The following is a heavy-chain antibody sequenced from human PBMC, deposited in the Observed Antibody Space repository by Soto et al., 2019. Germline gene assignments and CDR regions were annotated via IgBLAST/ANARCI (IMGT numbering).Heavy chain of an antibody. Sequence: ASVKVSGKASGYTFTSYGISWVRQAPGQGLEWMGWISAYNGNTNYAQKLQGRVTMTTDTSTSTAYMELRSLRSDDTAVYYCARATYYYGSGSYPDYWGQGTLVTVSS. J-gene: IGHJ4*02. CDR3: ARATYYYGSGSYPDY. D-gene: IGHD3-10*01. CDR2: ISAYNGNT. V-gene: IGHV1-18*04. CDR1: GYTFTSYG.